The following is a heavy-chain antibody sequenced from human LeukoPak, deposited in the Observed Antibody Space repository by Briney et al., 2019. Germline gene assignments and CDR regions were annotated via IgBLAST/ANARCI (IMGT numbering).Heavy chain of an antibody. CDR3: ARAHSTSGDFWSGPTSYYFDY. CDR1: GGTFSSYA. Sequence: SVKVSCRASGGTFSSYAISWVRQAPGQGLEWMGRIIPIFGAANYAQKFQGRVTITTDESTSTAYMELSSLRSEDTAVYYCARAHSTSGDFWSGPTSYYFDYWGQGTLVTVSS. V-gene: IGHV1-69*05. D-gene: IGHD3-3*01. J-gene: IGHJ4*02. CDR2: IIPIFGAA.